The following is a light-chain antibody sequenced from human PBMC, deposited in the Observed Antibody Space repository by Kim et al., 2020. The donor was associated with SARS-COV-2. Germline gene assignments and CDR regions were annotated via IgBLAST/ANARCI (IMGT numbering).Light chain of an antibody. J-gene: IGLJ3*02. Sequence: GQSITIACTGTSSDVGGYNYVSWYQQHPGKAPKLMIYDVNKRPSGVSNRFSGSKSGNTASLTISGLQAEDEADYYCSSYTSSSTWVFGVGTQLTVL. CDR3: SSYTSSSTWV. V-gene: IGLV2-14*04. CDR2: DVN. CDR1: SSDVGGYNY.